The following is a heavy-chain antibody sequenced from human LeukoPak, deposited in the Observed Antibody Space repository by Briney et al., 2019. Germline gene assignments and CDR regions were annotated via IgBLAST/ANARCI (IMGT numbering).Heavy chain of an antibody. CDR1: GFTFDDYG. J-gene: IGHJ4*02. Sequence: GGSLRLSCAASGFTFDDYGMSWVRQAPGKGLEWVSGINWNGGSTGYADSVKGRFTISRDNAKNSLYLQMNSLRAEDTALYYCAREYYYDSSGYYSRWGQGTLVTVSS. CDR3: AREYYYDSSGYYSR. D-gene: IGHD3-22*01. CDR2: INWNGGST. V-gene: IGHV3-20*04.